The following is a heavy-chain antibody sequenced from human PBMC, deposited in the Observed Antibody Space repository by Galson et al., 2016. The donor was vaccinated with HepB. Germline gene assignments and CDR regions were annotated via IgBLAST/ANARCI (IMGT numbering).Heavy chain of an antibody. CDR3: ARNLERTGDFDI. CDR1: GYTFTDYD. CDR2: MNPNTGNT. Sequence: SVKVSCKASGYTFTDYDINWVRQATGQGLEWIGWMNPNTGNTGLAQKFQGRVTLTRNTSIRTAYMELSSLRSEDTAVYYCARNLERTGDFDIWGQGTLVTVSS. D-gene: IGHD3-9*01. V-gene: IGHV1-8*01. J-gene: IGHJ4*02.